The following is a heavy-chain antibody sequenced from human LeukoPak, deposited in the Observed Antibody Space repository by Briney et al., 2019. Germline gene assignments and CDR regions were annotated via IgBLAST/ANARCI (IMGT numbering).Heavy chain of an antibody. V-gene: IGHV4-61*01. D-gene: IGHD1-26*01. CDR1: GGSVSSDIYD. Sequence: KPSETLSLTCTVSGGSVSSDIYDWNWIRQPPGKGLEWIGEINHSGSTNYNPSLKSRVTISVDTSKNQFSLKLSSVTAADKAVYYCARGASGSYSSRDFDYWGQGTLVTVSS. J-gene: IGHJ4*02. CDR2: INHSGST. CDR3: ARGASGSYSSRDFDY.